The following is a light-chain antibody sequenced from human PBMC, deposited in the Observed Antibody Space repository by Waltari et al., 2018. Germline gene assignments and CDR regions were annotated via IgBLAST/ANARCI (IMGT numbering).Light chain of an antibody. CDR3: HSRETFSTRL. CDR1: TLRRYY. J-gene: IGLJ2*01. CDR2: GPG. V-gene: IGLV3-19*01. Sequence: SSDLTQDPSVSVALGQTVRITRQGDTLRRYYAIWYQQRPGQAPVLVLYGPGNRPSGIPDRFSGSTSGNTASLTITGAQAEDEADYYCHSRETFSTRLFGGGTRLTV.